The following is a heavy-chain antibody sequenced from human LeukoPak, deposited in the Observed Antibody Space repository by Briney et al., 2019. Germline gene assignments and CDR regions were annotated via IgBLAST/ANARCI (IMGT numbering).Heavy chain of an antibody. CDR3: ARLQFQVYYYYHMDV. D-gene: IGHD4-11*01. V-gene: IGHV1-69*13. CDR1: GGTFSSYA. J-gene: IGHJ6*03. CDR2: IIPIFGTA. Sequence: SVKVSCKASGGTFSSYAISWVQQAPGQGLEWMGGIIPIFGTANYAQEFQGRVTITADGSTSTAYMELSSLRSEDTAVYYCARLQFQVYYYYHMDVWGKGTTVTVSS.